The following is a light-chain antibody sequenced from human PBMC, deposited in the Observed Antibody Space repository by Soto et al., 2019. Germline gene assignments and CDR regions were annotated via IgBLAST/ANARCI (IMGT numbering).Light chain of an antibody. Sequence: EIVMTQSPATLSVSPGERATLSCRASQSVSSNLAWYQQKPGQAPRLLIYGPSTRATGIPARFSGSGSGTEFTLTISSLQSEDFAVYSCQQYNNWPRTFGHGTKVEIK. CDR3: QQYNNWPRT. J-gene: IGKJ1*01. V-gene: IGKV3-15*01. CDR2: GPS. CDR1: QSVSSN.